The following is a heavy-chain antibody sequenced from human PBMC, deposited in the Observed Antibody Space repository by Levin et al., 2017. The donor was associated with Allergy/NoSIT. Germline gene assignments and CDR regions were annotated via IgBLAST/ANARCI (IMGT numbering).Heavy chain of an antibody. CDR2: IYYSGST. Sequence: RSQTLSLTCTVSGGSISSSSYYWGWIRQPPGKGLEWIGSIYYSGSTYYNPSLKSRVTISVDTSKNQFSLKLSSVTAADTAVYYCASLNFSPYYYGSGYYFDYWGQGTLVTVSS. CDR1: GGSISSSSYY. D-gene: IGHD3-10*01. V-gene: IGHV4-39*01. CDR3: ASLNFSPYYYGSGYYFDY. J-gene: IGHJ4*02.